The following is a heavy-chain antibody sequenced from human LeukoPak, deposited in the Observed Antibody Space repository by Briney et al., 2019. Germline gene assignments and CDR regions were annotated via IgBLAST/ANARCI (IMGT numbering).Heavy chain of an antibody. CDR1: GYTFTSYG. J-gene: IGHJ4*02. CDR2: INPKSGYT. CDR3: ASPSQDTGAYYYFDF. Sequence: ASVKVSCKASGYTFTSYGISWVRQAPGQGLEWMGWINPKSGYTKYEQKFQGRVTMTRDTSISTAYTELSRLRSDDTAVYYCASPSQDTGAYYYFDFWGQGTLVTVSS. D-gene: IGHD2-8*02. V-gene: IGHV1-2*02.